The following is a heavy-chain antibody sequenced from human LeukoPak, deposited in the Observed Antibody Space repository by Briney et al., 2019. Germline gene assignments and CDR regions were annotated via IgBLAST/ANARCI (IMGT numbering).Heavy chain of an antibody. J-gene: IGHJ4*02. Sequence: GESLQISCKGSGYSFTSYWIGWVRQLPGKGLEWMGIIYPGDSDTRYSPSFQGQVTISADKSISTAYLQWSSLKASDTAMYYCARAEADFADIYYFDYWGQGTLVTVSS. D-gene: IGHD5-12*01. CDR1: GYSFTSYW. CDR2: IYPGDSDT. CDR3: ARAEADFADIYYFDY. V-gene: IGHV5-51*01.